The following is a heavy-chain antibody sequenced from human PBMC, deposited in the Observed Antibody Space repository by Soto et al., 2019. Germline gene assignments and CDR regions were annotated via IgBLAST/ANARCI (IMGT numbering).Heavy chain of an antibody. V-gene: IGHV3-48*02. D-gene: IGHD6-6*01. CDR1: GFTFSSYS. CDR3: ARDAAPPYYYYGMDV. J-gene: IGHJ6*02. Sequence: EVQLVESGGGLVQPGGSLRLSCAASGFTFSSYSMNWVRQAPGKGLEWVSYISRSSSTIYYADSVKGRFTISGDNAKNSLYLQMNSLRDEDTAVYYCARDAAPPYYYYGMDVWGQGTTVTVSS. CDR2: ISRSSSTI.